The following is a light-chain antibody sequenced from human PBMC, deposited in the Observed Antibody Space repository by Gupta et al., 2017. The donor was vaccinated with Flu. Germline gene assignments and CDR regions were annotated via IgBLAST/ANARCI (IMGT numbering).Light chain of an antibody. J-gene: IGLJ2*01. CDR1: SSNIGNNY. V-gene: IGLV1-51*02. CDR2: ENN. CDR3: GTWDSSLSAVV. Sequence: QSVLTQPPSVSAAPGQKVTISCSGSSSNIGNNYVSWYQQLPGTAPKLLIYENNKRPSGIPDRFSGSKSGTSATLGITGLQTGDEAEYDCGTWDSSLSAVVFGGGTKLTVL.